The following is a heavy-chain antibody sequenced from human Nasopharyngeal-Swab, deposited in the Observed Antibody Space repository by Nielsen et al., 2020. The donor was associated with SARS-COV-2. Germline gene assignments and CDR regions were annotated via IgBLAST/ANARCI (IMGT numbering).Heavy chain of an antibody. J-gene: IGHJ6*03. D-gene: IGHD4-17*01. CDR1: SGSFSGYY. Sequence: SETLSLTCAVYSGSFSGYYWSWLRQPPGKGLEWIGEVNHSGSTNYNPSLKSRVTILVDTSKNHFSLRLSSVTAADTAVYYCARRTTTVYYYYYMDVWSNGTTVTVSS. V-gene: IGHV4-34*01. CDR2: VNHSGST. CDR3: ARRTTTVYYYYYMDV.